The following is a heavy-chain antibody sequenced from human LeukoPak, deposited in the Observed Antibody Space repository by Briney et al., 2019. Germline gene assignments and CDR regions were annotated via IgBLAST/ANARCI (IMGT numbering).Heavy chain of an antibody. V-gene: IGHV1-69*13. J-gene: IGHJ6*02. CDR1: GGTFSSYA. CDR2: IIPIFGTA. Sequence: SVKVSCKASGGTFSSYAISWVRQAPGQGLEWMGGIIPIFGTANYAQKFQGRVTITADESTSTAYMELSSLRSEDTAVYYCARESPYYYGMDVWGQGTTVTVSS. CDR3: ARESPYYYGMDV.